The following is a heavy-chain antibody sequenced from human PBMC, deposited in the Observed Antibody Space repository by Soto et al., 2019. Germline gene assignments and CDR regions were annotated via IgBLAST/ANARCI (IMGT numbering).Heavy chain of an antibody. Sequence: QVQLVQSGAEVKEPGSSVKVSCKASGGTFSSYTFSWVRQAPGQGLEWMGRIIPILGISNYAQNFQGRVTITADKSTSTAYMELSTLRSEDTAVYYCARGRYYYDISGSFDYWGQGTLVSVSS. CDR2: IIPILGIS. V-gene: IGHV1-69*02. D-gene: IGHD3-22*01. CDR3: ARGRYYYDISGSFDY. J-gene: IGHJ4*02. CDR1: GGTFSSYT.